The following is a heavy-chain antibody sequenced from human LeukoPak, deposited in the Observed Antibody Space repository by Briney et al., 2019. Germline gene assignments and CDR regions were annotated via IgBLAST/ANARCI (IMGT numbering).Heavy chain of an antibody. J-gene: IGHJ4*02. D-gene: IGHD6-13*01. CDR3: AKAYSSSWYAFDY. V-gene: IGHV3-66*01. CDR2: IYSGGST. Sequence: GGSLRLSCAASGFTVSSNYMSWVRQAPGKGLEWVSVIYSGGSTYYADSVKGRSTISRDNSKNTLYLQMNSLRAEDTAVYYCAKAYSSSWYAFDYWGQGTLVTVSS. CDR1: GFTVSSNY.